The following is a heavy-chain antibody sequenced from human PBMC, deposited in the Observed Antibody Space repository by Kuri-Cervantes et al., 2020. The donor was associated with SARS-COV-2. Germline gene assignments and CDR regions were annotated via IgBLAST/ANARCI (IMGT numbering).Heavy chain of an antibody. CDR2: IYYSGST. CDR3: ARDLPSDYTYYYYYMDV. V-gene: IGHV4-59*12. CDR1: GGPISSYY. D-gene: IGHD4/OR15-4a*01. J-gene: IGHJ6*03. Sequence: SETLSLTCTVSGGPISSYYWSWIRQPPGKGLEWIGYIYYSGSTNYNPSLKSRVTMSVDTSKNQFSPKLSSVTAADTAVYYCARDLPSDYTYYYYYMDVWGKGTTVTVSS.